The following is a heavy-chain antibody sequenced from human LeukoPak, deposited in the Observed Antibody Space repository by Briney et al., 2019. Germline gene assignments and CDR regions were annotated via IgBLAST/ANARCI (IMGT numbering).Heavy chain of an antibody. J-gene: IGHJ4*02. CDR3: AKRRDYGDYVFDY. Sequence: GGSPRLSCTASGFTFSSDAMSWVRQAPGKGLEWVSAISGSGGSTYYADSVKGRFTISRDNSKNTLYLQMNSLRAEDTAVYYCAKRRDYGDYVFDYWGQGTLVTVSS. V-gene: IGHV3-23*01. CDR1: GFTFSSDA. D-gene: IGHD4-17*01. CDR2: ISGSGGST.